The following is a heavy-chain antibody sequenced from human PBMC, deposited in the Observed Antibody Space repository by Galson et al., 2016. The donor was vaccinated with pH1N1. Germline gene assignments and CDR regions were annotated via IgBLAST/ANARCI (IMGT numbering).Heavy chain of an antibody. CDR2: IRGGGAGT. V-gene: IGHV3-23*01. D-gene: IGHD3-16*02. J-gene: IGHJ4*02. CDR1: GFSFNQYA. CDR3: ARAIGSRSAY. Sequence: SLRLSCAASGFSFNQYAMSWVRQAPGKGLEWVSYIRGGGAGTNYVDSVKGRFTISRDNAKNSLYLQMNSLRDEDTSLYYCARAIGSRSAYWGQGTLVTVSS.